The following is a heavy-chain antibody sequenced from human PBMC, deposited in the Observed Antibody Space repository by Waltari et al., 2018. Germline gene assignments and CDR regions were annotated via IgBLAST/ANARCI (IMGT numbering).Heavy chain of an antibody. Sequence: EVQLVESGGGLIQPGGSLRLSCAASGFAVSYNYMSWVRQVPGKGLECVSVSYAGGNTFYTDSVKGRFTISRDKSKNTLFLQMDSLSADDTAIYYCARAGLGSPLQWLQLFDFWGQGIPVTVSS. CDR1: GFAVSYNY. CDR2: SYAGGNT. CDR3: ARAGLGSPLQWLQLFDF. J-gene: IGHJ4*01. V-gene: IGHV3-53*01. D-gene: IGHD6-19*01.